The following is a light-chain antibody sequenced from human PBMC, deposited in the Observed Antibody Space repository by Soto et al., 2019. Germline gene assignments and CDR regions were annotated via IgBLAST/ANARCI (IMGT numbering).Light chain of an antibody. V-gene: IGKV3-15*01. CDR1: QSVRST. Sequence: EIVMTQSPGTLSLSPGESVTLSCRASQSVRSTVAWYEQIRGQAPRILIYDPSTRVTGIPLRFSGSRSGKEFTLTTSSLPSEDVARYYCQQYSNWLRGTFGPGTKLEIK. CDR3: QQYSNWLRGT. J-gene: IGKJ2*02. CDR2: DPS.